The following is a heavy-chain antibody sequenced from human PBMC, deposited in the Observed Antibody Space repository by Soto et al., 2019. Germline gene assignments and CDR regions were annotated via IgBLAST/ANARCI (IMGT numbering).Heavy chain of an antibody. CDR3: ARESPLYGGSTGHFDY. CDR2: IIPISGTS. D-gene: IGHD3-10*01. Sequence: QVQLVQSGAEVRKPGSSVKVSCKAFGGTFSRYAFSWVRQAPGQGLEWMGRIIPISGTSNYAQKFHGRVTITADKSTNTAYMEVSGLSSDDTAVYYCARESPLYGGSTGHFDYWGQGTLVTVSS. CDR1: GGTFSRYA. V-gene: IGHV1-69*06. J-gene: IGHJ4*02.